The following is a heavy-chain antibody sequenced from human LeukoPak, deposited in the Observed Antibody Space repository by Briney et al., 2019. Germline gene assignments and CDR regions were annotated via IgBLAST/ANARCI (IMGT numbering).Heavy chain of an antibody. CDR3: ARDKYQLPYEIDY. J-gene: IGHJ4*02. D-gene: IGHD2-2*01. Sequence: ASVKLSCRASGYTFTNYGVNWVRQAPGQGLEWMGWINTNTRNPTYAQGFTGRFVFSLDTSLSTAYLQISSLKAEDTAVYYCARDKYQLPYEIDYWGQGTLVTVSS. V-gene: IGHV7-4-1*02. CDR1: GYTFTNYG. CDR2: INTNTRNP.